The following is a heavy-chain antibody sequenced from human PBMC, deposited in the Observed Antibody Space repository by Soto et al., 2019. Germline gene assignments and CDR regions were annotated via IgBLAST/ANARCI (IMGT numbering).Heavy chain of an antibody. J-gene: IGHJ4*02. CDR3: ARLSLGIAAGGADY. V-gene: IGHV4-59*08. D-gene: IGHD6-13*01. Sequence: QVQLQESGPGLVKPSETLSLTCTVSGGSISSYYWSWIRQPPGKGLEWIGYIYYSGSTNYNPSLKSRVTISVDTSKNQFSLKLSSVTAADTAVYYCARLSLGIAAGGADYWGQGTLVTVSS. CDR1: GGSISSYY. CDR2: IYYSGST.